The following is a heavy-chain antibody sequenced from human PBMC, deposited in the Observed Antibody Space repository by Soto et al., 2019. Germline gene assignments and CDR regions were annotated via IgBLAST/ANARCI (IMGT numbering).Heavy chain of an antibody. D-gene: IGHD3-22*01. Sequence: QVQLVQSGAEVKKPGSSVKVSCKASGGTFSSYAISWVRQAPGQGLEWMGGIIPTFGTANYAQKCQGRVTITADEPTRTAYMELRRVRSEDTAVYYCVRESGYDSSEGLCDYWGQGTLVTVSS. J-gene: IGHJ4*02. CDR1: GGTFSSYA. CDR3: VRESGYDSSEGLCDY. CDR2: IIPTFGTA. V-gene: IGHV1-69*01.